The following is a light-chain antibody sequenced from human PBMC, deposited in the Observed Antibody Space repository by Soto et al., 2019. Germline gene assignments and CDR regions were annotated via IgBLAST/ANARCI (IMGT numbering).Light chain of an antibody. CDR2: AAS. Sequence: DIQLTQSPSFLSAFVGDRVTITCRASQAMDTYLAWNQQKPGKAPKLLIYAASLLESGVPSRFSGSGSGTEFTLKINSLQPEDFASYYCQQLNSFPFIFGQGTRLEIK. CDR3: QQLNSFPFI. CDR1: QAMDTY. V-gene: IGKV1-9*01. J-gene: IGKJ5*01.